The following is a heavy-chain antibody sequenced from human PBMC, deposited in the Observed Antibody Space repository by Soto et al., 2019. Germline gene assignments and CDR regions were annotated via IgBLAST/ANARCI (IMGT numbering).Heavy chain of an antibody. CDR1: GYTFTGHY. CDR3: ARDSNSGCSPAY. V-gene: IGHV1-2*02. J-gene: IGHJ4*02. D-gene: IGHD5-12*01. CDR2: INPSTGDT. Sequence: DSEKVSCKASGYTFTGHYIHWVRQAPGQGLEWMGWINPSTGDTNYAQKFQGRVPMPRDTSISTAYMELARLTSADTAIYYCARDSNSGCSPAYWGQGTLVPVSA.